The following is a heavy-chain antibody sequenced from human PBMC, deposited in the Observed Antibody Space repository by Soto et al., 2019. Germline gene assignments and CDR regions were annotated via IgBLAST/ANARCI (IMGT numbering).Heavy chain of an antibody. CDR3: AKVSLYDSAPGLT. V-gene: IGHV3-23*01. CDR2: ISGSGGFT. J-gene: IGHJ5*02. Sequence: EVQLLESGGGLVQPGGSLRLSCAASGFTFSRYAMNWVLQAPGEGLDWVSAISGSGGFTYYADSVKGRFTISRDDSKNTLYLQMNSLRGDDTAVYYCAKVSLYDSAPGLTLGQGTLVTVSS. CDR1: GFTFSRYA. D-gene: IGHD3-16*01.